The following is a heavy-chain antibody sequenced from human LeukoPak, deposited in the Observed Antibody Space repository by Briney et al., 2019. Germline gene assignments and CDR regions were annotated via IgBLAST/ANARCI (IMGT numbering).Heavy chain of an antibody. CDR2: IYSGSST. CDR3: AKGPRPGSSGYPNLDH. Sequence: GGSLRLSCAASGFTVSSNYMNWVRQAPGKRLEWVSLIYSGSSTNYADSVKGRFTISRDNSKNTLYLQMNSLRVEDTAVYYCAKGPRPGSSGYPNLDHWGQGTLVTVSS. J-gene: IGHJ4*02. D-gene: IGHD3-22*01. CDR1: GFTVSSNY. V-gene: IGHV3-53*01.